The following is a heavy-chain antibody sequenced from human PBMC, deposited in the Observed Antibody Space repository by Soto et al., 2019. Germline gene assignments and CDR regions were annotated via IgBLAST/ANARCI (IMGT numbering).Heavy chain of an antibody. CDR1: GDSFSSGDYK. D-gene: IGHD4-17*01. V-gene: IGHV4-30-4*01. CDR3: ARSGDYVAFAY. CDR2: TYYSGYT. J-gene: IGHJ4*02. Sequence: QVQLQESGPGLVKPSQTLSLTCTVSGDSFSSGDYKWSWIRQPPGKGLEWIGYTYYSGYTYNHPSLKRRLTMSVDTSKNQFSPKLSSVTAADTAVYYCARSGDYVAFAYWGQGTLVTVS.